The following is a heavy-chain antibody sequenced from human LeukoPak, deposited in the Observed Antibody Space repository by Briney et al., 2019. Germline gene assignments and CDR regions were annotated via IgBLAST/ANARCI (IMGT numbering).Heavy chain of an antibody. V-gene: IGHV4-39*07. CDR3: ARGHCGSTSCLTYYYYYYMDV. D-gene: IGHD2-2*01. CDR2: IYYSGST. J-gene: IGHJ6*03. CDR1: GGSISSSSYY. Sequence: SETLSLTCTVSGGSISSSSYYWGWIRQPPGKGLEWIGSIYYSGSTYYNPSLKSRVTISVDTSKNQFSLKLSSVTAADTAVYYCARGHCGSTSCLTYYYYYYMDVWGKGTTVTVSS.